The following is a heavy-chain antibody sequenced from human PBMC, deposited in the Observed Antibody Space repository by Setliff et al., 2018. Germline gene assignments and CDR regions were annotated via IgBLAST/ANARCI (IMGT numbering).Heavy chain of an antibody. CDR3: ARGFGYAAWYYLDY. Sequence: AGGSLRLSCAASGFTFRDYGMSWVRQAPGKGLEWVANIKQDGSEKSYVDSVKGRFTISRDNAKNTLYLQMNSLRVEDTAVYYCARGFGYAAWYYLDYWGQGTLVTVSS. D-gene: IGHD2-2*03. J-gene: IGHJ4*02. V-gene: IGHV3-7*01. CDR2: IKQDGSEK. CDR1: GFTFRDYG.